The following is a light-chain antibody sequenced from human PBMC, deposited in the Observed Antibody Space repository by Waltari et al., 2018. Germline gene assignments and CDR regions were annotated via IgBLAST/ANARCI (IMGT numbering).Light chain of an antibody. CDR1: QSIDRW. Sequence: DIQMTQSPSTLSASVGDRITITCRASQSIDRWLAWYQQKPGKAPKLVIFDASNLESGVPSDFSGSGSGTDFTLTISSLQAEDVAVYYCQQFYTTPPTFGQGTKVEIK. J-gene: IGKJ1*01. V-gene: IGKV1-5*01. CDR3: QQFYTTPPT. CDR2: DAS.